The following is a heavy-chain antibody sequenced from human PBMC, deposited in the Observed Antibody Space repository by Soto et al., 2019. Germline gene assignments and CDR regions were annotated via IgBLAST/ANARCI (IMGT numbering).Heavy chain of an antibody. CDR3: ASVVVPAAMPVGVYFDY. V-gene: IGHV4-4*02. J-gene: IGHJ4*02. CDR1: SGSISSSNW. D-gene: IGHD2-2*01. Sequence: QVQLQESGPGLVKPSGTLSLTCAVSSGSISSSNWWSWVRQPPGKGLEWIGEIYHSGSTNYNPSLKSRVTISGDKSKNQFSLKLSSVTAADTAVYYWASVVVPAAMPVGVYFDYWGQGTLVTVSS. CDR2: IYHSGST.